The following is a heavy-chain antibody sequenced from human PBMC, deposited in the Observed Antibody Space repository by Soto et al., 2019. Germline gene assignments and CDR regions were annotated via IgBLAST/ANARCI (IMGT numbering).Heavy chain of an antibody. Sequence: ASVKVSCKVSGPTLPYVPLHWVRQAPGKGLEWMGGVDAGNGKIKYSQKFQGRVTITRDTSACTAYMELSSLRSEDTAVYYCARGVAGPLHWFDPWGQGTLVTVSS. CDR1: GPTLPYVP. CDR3: ARGVAGPLHWFDP. CDR2: VDAGNGKI. V-gene: IGHV1-3*01. D-gene: IGHD6-19*01. J-gene: IGHJ5*02.